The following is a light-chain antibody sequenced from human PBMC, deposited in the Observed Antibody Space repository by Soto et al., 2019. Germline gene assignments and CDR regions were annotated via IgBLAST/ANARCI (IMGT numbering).Light chain of an antibody. Sequence: QSALTQPPSASESPGQSVTISCTGTSSDVGGYNYVSWYQQHPGKAPKFLIFEVSRRPSGVPDRFSGSKSGNTASLTVSGLQADDEADYYCSSYAGSNNPVIFGGGTKLTVL. CDR1: SSDVGGYNY. CDR2: EVS. J-gene: IGLJ2*01. CDR3: SSYAGSNNPVI. V-gene: IGLV2-8*01.